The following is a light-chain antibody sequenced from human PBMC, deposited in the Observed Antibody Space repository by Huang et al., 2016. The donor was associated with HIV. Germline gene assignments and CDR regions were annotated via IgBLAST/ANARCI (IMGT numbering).Light chain of an antibody. CDR3: HQYNNWLLS. J-gene: IGKJ4*01. CDR2: GSS. V-gene: IGKV3-15*01. Sequence: EILMTQSPGPLSVSPGKRVTLSCRANRSVSTNLAWYQQRPGQAPKLLIYGSSTRAPGIPARFSGSGSGTDFSLTISSLQSEDFAVYYCHQYNNWLLSFGGGTRVDI. CDR1: RSVSTN.